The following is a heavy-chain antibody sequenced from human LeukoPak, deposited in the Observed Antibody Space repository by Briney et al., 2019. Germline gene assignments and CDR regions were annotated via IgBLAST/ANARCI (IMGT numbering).Heavy chain of an antibody. CDR2: INHSGSS. CDR3: ARGDSRVWYYFDY. J-gene: IGHJ4*02. D-gene: IGHD6-19*01. CDR1: GGSFSGYY. Sequence: SETLCLTCAAYGGSFSGYYWTWIRQPPGKGLEWIGEINHSGSSNYNPSLMRRVTISVDTSKNQCSLKESSVSAADTAVYNCARGDSRVWYYFDYWGQGTLVTVSS. V-gene: IGHV4-34*01.